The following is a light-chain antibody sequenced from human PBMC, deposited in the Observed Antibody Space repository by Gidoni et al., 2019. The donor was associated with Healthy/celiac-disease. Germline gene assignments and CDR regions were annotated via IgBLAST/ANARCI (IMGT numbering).Light chain of an antibody. Sequence: QSVLTQPPSVSAAPGQTVTISCTGSSSNIGADYAVHRYQQLPGTATNLILYSNSNRPSGVPGRFAGTKAGTSASLTSTGLQAEDDDDYCGQCYDSSLSDGVFGGGTKLTVL. CDR1: SSNIGADYA. CDR3: QCYDSSLSDGV. V-gene: IGLV1-40*01. J-gene: IGLJ3*02. CDR2: SNS.